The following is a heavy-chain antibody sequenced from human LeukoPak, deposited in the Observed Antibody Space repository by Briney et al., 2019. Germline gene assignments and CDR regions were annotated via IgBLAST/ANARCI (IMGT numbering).Heavy chain of an antibody. CDR3: AKRGVVIRVILVGFHKEAYYFDS. V-gene: IGHV3-23*01. D-gene: IGHD3-22*01. CDR2: ISGSGGGT. CDR1: GITLSNYG. Sequence: PGGSLRLSCAVSGITLSNYGMSWVRQAPGKGLGWVAGISGSGGGTNYADSVKGRFTISRDNSKNTLYLQMNSLRAEDTAVYFCAKRGVVIRVILVGFHKEAYYFDSWGQGALVTVSS. J-gene: IGHJ4*02.